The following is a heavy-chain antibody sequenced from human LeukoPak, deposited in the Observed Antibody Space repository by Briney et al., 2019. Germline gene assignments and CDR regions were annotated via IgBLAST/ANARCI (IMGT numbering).Heavy chain of an antibody. CDR3: AREFTF. J-gene: IGHJ4*02. V-gene: IGHV4-61*02. CDR1: GGSTRSSSYY. CDR2: IYASGTT. D-gene: IGHD3-16*01. Sequence: ASETLSLTCTVSGGSTRSSSYYWSWIRQPAGTGLEWIGRIYASGTTNYNPSLKSRVTISVDTSKNQFSPNLSSVSAADTAVYYCAREFTFWGQGILVTVSS.